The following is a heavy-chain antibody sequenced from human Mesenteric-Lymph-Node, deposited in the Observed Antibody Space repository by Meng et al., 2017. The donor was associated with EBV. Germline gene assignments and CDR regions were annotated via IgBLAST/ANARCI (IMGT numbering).Heavy chain of an antibody. V-gene: IGHV4-39*06. CDR1: GGSISSSSYY. CDR3: ARFVEMATTAYFDS. J-gene: IGHJ4*02. CDR2: IYYSGST. Sequence: RLQLQESGPGLVKPSETLSLTCTVSGGSISSSSYYWGWIRQPPGKGLEWIGSIYYSGSTYYNPSLKSRVTISLDTSKNQFSLMLNSVTAADTAVYYCARFVEMATTAYFDSWGGGILVTVSS. D-gene: IGHD5-24*01.